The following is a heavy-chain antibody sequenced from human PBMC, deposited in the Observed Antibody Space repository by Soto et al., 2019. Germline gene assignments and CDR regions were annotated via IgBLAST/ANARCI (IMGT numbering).Heavy chain of an antibody. CDR1: GFTFNSYE. Sequence: PGGSLRLSCAASGFTFNSYEMNWVRQAPGKGLEWISYISSGGSTIYYADSVKGRFTISRDNAKNSLYLQMNSLRAEDTAVYYCARDRPDFGDYWGQGTLVTVSS. D-gene: IGHD3-10*01. CDR2: ISSGGSTI. V-gene: IGHV3-48*03. J-gene: IGHJ4*02. CDR3: ARDRPDFGDY.